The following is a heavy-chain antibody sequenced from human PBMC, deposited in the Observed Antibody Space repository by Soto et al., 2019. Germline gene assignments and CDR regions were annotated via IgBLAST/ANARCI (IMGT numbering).Heavy chain of an antibody. V-gene: IGHV1-8*01. CDR3: ARGGYCTNGVCYTKGSYYYGMDV. Sequence: ASVKVSCKASGYTFTSYDINWVRQATGQGLEWMGWMNPNSGNTGYAQKFQGRVTMTRNTSISTAYMELSSLRSEDTAVYYCARGGYCTNGVCYTKGSYYYGMDVWGQGTTVTVSS. D-gene: IGHD2-8*01. J-gene: IGHJ6*02. CDR1: GYTFTSYD. CDR2: MNPNSGNT.